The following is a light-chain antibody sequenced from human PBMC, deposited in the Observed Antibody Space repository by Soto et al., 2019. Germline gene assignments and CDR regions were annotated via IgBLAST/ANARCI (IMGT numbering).Light chain of an antibody. CDR3: QQFATSPLT. V-gene: IGKV3-20*01. CDR1: QSLSSSY. Sequence: ENVLTQSPGTLSLSLGERATLSCRASQSLSSSYLAWYQQKPGQAPRLLIYGASSRDTGIPDRFSGSGSGTDFTLTISRLEPEDFAVYYCQQFATSPLTFGGGTKVDIK. J-gene: IGKJ4*01. CDR2: GAS.